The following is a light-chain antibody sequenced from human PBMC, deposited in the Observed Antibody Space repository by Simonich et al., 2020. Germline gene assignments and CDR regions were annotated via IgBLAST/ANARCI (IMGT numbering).Light chain of an antibody. J-gene: IGKJ2*01. CDR2: KAS. Sequence: DIQMTQSPSTLSASVGDRVTITCRASQGISSWLAWYQQKPGKAPKLLIYKASSLESGVPSRFSGSGSGTEFTLTISSLQPDDFATYYCQQYYSTPPYTFGQGTKLEIK. V-gene: IGKV1-5*03. CDR3: QQYYSTPPYT. CDR1: QGISSW.